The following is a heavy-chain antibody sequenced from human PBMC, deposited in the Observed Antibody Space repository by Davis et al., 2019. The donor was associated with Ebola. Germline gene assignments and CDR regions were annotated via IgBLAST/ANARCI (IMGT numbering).Heavy chain of an antibody. Sequence: GESLKISCTTSRFDFSGYGFHWVRQAPGKGLEWVAVIWYDGSNKYYADSVKGRFTISRDNPRYTLYLQMNSLRVDDTAVYYCARDETTKFTYGMDVWGRGTTVSVSS. V-gene: IGHV3-33*08. CDR2: IWYDGSNK. CDR1: RFDFSGYG. CDR3: ARDETTKFTYGMDV. J-gene: IGHJ6*02. D-gene: IGHD1-1*01.